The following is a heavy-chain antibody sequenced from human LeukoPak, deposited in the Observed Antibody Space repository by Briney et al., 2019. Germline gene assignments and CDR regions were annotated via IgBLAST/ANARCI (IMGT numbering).Heavy chain of an antibody. CDR1: GGSFSGYY. J-gene: IGHJ4*02. CDR3: ARGVRIAVAHPHLDY. Sequence: SETLSLTCAVYGGSFSGYYWIWIREPPGKGLGWIGEINHSGSTNYTPSLKSRVTISVDTSTKQFSLKLSSVTAADTGIYYCARGVRIAVAHPHLDYWGQGSLVTVSS. D-gene: IGHD6-19*01. V-gene: IGHV4-34*01. CDR2: INHSGST.